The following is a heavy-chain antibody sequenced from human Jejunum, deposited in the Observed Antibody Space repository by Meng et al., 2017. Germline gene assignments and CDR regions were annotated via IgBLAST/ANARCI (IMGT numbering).Heavy chain of an antibody. CDR3: AKDRCSITNCRFES. Sequence: EVQVVESGGGWVEPGGSLRLSCATSGFTFSSYSLSWVRQAPGKGLEWVSAISGTGDYTYSAESVKGRFTISRDNSKNTLYMQLSSLRAEDTAVYYCAKDRCSITNCRFESWGQGTLVTVSS. CDR2: ISGTGDYT. CDR1: GFTFSSYS. J-gene: IGHJ4*02. D-gene: IGHD2-2*01. V-gene: IGHV3-23*04.